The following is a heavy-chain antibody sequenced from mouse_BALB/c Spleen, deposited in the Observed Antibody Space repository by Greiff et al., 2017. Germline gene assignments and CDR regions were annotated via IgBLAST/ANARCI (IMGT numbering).Heavy chain of an antibody. V-gene: IGHV2-9-2*01. J-gene: IGHJ3*01. D-gene: IGHD1-1*01. CDR1: GFSLTSYD. Sequence: VNVVESGPGLVAPSQSLSITCTVSGFSLTSYDISWIRQPPGKGLEWLGVIWTGGGTNYNSAFMSRLSISKDNSKSQVFLKMNSLQTDDTAIYYCVRDRGLLTFAYWGQGTLVTVSA. CDR2: IWTGGGT. CDR3: VRDRGLLTFAY.